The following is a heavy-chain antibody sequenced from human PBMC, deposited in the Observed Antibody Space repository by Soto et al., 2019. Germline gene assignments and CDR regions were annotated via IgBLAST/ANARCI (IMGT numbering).Heavy chain of an antibody. D-gene: IGHD5-18*01. Sequence: PSETLSLTCAVYGGSFSGYYWTWVRQPPGKGLEWIGEINDSGSTNYKPSLTSRVTISVDTSKNQVSLKMSSVTAADTAVYYCARDGNFVLRGYSFGFDFWGQGTRVTVSS. CDR1: GGSFSGYY. J-gene: IGHJ4*02. V-gene: IGHV4-34*01. CDR2: INDSGST. CDR3: ARDGNFVLRGYSFGFDF.